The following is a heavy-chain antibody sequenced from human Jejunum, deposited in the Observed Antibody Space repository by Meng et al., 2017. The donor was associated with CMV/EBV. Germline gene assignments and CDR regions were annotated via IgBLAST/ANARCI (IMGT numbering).Heavy chain of an antibody. CDR2: IGGPGDT. CDR1: FTCNVHA. J-gene: IGHJ3*01. CDR3: AKDHTSRNGIYDGFDV. V-gene: IGHV3-23*01. Sequence: FTCNVHAMRWVGQAPGKGLKWVSTIGGPGDTFYSDSVKGRFNISRDDSTNTLYLEMNSLRAEDTAVYYCAKDHTSRNGIYDGFDVWGQGTRVTVSS. D-gene: IGHD2/OR15-2a*01.